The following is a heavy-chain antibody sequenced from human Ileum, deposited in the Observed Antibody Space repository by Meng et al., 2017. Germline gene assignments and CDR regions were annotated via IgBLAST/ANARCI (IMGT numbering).Heavy chain of an antibody. CDR3: ARDHWGSLDY. J-gene: IGHJ4*02. CDR1: GGSVSTSDYQ. D-gene: IGHD7-27*01. Sequence: VPLQEPGPVLVSPSETLSLICTVSGGSVSTSDYQWGWIRQPPGKGLEWIGYAGTNYNPSLKSRVTISVDTSKRQFSLKLTSVTAADTAVYYCARDHWGSLDYWGQGILVTVSS. CDR2: AGT. V-gene: IGHV4-61*08.